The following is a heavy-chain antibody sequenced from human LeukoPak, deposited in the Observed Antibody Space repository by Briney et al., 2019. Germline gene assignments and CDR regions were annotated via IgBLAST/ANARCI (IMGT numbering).Heavy chain of an antibody. CDR3: AKGLKTAVGPYKGYHYYMDV. CDR1: GFTFSNYA. V-gene: IGHV3-23*01. J-gene: IGHJ6*03. CDR2: IKDRGIAT. Sequence: GGSLRLSCAASGFTFSNYAMSWIRQALGKGLEWVSTIKDRGIATYYADSVKGRFTISRDNSKNTLSLQVNSLRAEDTAIYYCAKGLKTAVGPYKGYHYYMDVWGKGTTVTVSS. D-gene: IGHD5-18*01.